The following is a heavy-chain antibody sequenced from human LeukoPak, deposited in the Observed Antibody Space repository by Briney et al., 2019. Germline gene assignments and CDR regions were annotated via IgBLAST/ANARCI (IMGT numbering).Heavy chain of an antibody. Sequence: SETLSLTCTVSGGSISSYYWSWLRQPPGKGLEWIGYIYYSGSTNYNPSLKSRVTISVDTSKNQFSLKLSSVTAADTAVYYCARAPGRACSSTSCYNQKLVWYYYYMDVWGKGTTVTVSS. CDR3: ARAPGRACSSTSCYNQKLVWYYYYMDV. D-gene: IGHD2-2*02. CDR1: GGSISSYY. CDR2: IYYSGST. J-gene: IGHJ6*03. V-gene: IGHV4-59*01.